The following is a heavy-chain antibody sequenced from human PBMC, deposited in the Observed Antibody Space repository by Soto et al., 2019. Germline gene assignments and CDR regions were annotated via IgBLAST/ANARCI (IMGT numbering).Heavy chain of an antibody. D-gene: IGHD3-3*01. Sequence: GESLKISCKGSGYSFTSYWIGWVRQMPGKGLEWMGIIYPGDSDTRYSPSFQGQVTISADKSISTAYLQWSSLKASDTAMYYCARRSRVLRFLEWWTCDPCGQGARVTVSS. CDR3: ARRSRVLRFLEWWTCDP. CDR1: GYSFTSYW. V-gene: IGHV5-51*01. CDR2: IYPGDSDT. J-gene: IGHJ5*02.